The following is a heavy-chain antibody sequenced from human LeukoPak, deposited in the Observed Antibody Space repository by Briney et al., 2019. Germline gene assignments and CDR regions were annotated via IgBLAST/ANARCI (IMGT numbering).Heavy chain of an antibody. Sequence: PGPSLRLSCAASGFTFSTYEMNWARQAPGEGLEWVSSIISSGRTTNYADSAKGRFPISRDNAKNSLYLQMNSLRAEGTDVYYCAGVRYQLPYSWGQGTLVTVSS. CDR3: AGVRYQLPYS. V-gene: IGHV3-48*03. CDR1: GFTFSTYE. D-gene: IGHD2-2*01. J-gene: IGHJ4*02. CDR2: IISSGRTT.